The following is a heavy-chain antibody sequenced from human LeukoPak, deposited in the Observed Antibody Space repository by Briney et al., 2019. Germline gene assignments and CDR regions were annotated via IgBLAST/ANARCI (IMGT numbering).Heavy chain of an antibody. CDR1: GGSFSGYY. V-gene: IGHV4-34*01. CDR3: GYCSSTSCIFDY. Sequence: SETLSLTCAVYGGSFSGYYWSWIRQPPGKGLEWIGEINHSGSTNYNPSLKSRVTISVDTSKNQFSLKLSSVTAADTAVYYCGYCSSTSCIFDYWGQGTLVTVSP. J-gene: IGHJ4*02. CDR2: INHSGST. D-gene: IGHD2-2*01.